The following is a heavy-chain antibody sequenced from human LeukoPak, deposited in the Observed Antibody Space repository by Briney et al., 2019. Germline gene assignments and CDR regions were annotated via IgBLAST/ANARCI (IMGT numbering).Heavy chain of an antibody. CDR3: AKPSITDDYFDY. J-gene: IGHJ4*02. CDR2: ISGSGGRT. Sequence: GGSLRLSCAASGFTFSSYSMNWVRQAPGKGLEWVSGISGSGGRTYYADSVKGRFTISRDNSKNMLYLQMNSLRAEDTAVYYCAKPSITDDYFDYWGQGTLVTVSS. CDR1: GFTFSSYS. V-gene: IGHV3-23*01. D-gene: IGHD3-10*01.